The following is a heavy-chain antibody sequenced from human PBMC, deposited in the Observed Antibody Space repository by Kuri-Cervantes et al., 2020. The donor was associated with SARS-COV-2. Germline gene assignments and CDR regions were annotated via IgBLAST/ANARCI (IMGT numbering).Heavy chain of an antibody. Sequence: SETLSLTCAVYGGSFSGYYWSWIRQPPGKGLEWIGEINYSGSTNYNPSLKSRVTISVDTSKNQFSLKLSSVTAADTAVYYCARGEYCSGGSCPLLYNWFDPWGQGTLVTVSS. V-gene: IGHV4-34*01. CDR2: INYSGST. D-gene: IGHD2-15*01. J-gene: IGHJ5*02. CDR3: ARGEYCSGGSCPLLYNWFDP. CDR1: GGSFSGYY.